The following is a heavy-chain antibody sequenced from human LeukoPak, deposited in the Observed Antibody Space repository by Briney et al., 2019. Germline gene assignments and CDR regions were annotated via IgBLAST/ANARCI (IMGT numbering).Heavy chain of an antibody. D-gene: IGHD1-1*01. Sequence: PGGSLRLSCAVSGXTFSNYDMSWVRQAPGKGLEWVSAITASGGPTNYADSVKGRFTISRDNSKNTLYLQMNSLRAEDTAIYYCAKKKSVTGTKGGFDYWGQGTLVTVSS. CDR1: GXTFSNYD. CDR2: ITASGGPT. J-gene: IGHJ4*01. V-gene: IGHV3-23*01. CDR3: AKKKSVTGTKGGFDY.